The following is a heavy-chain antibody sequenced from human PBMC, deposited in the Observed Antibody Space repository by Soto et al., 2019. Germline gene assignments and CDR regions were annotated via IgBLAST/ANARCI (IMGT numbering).Heavy chain of an antibody. CDR3: ARAYSWISAFDY. Sequence: EVQLVETGGGLIQPGGSLRLSCAASGFVVTSKYMAWVRQAPGKGLEWVSVIYGNDIRPYADSVKGRFIVSKANTDTSMYLQMNSRRVEDTAVYFCARAYSWISAFDYWGQGTLVTVSS. CDR1: GFVVTSKY. CDR2: IYGNDIR. V-gene: IGHV3-53*02. J-gene: IGHJ4*02. D-gene: IGHD1-20*01.